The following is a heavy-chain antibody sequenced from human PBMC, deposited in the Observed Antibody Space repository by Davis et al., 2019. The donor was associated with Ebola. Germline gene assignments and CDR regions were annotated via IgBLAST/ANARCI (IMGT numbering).Heavy chain of an antibody. CDR1: GFTFSSYA. CDR3: AKDLHVTMIVVPYPR. V-gene: IGHV3-23*01. J-gene: IGHJ4*02. D-gene: IGHD3-22*01. Sequence: PGGSLRLSCAASGFTFSSYAMRWVRQAPGKGLEWVSVISGSGGRTYYADSVKGRFTIARDNSKNTLYLQMNSLRAEDTAVYYCAKDLHVTMIVVPYPRWGQGTLVTVSS. CDR2: ISGSGGRT.